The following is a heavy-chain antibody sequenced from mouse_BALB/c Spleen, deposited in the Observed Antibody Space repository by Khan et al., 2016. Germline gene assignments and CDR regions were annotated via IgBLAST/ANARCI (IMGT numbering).Heavy chain of an antibody. CDR1: GYTFTDYE. J-gene: IGHJ2*01. D-gene: IGHD1-2*01. Sequence: VQLQESGAELVRPGASVTLSCKASGYTFTDYEMHWVKQTPVHGLEWIGAIDPETGGTAYNQKFKGKATLTADKSSSTAYMELRSLTSDDSAVYYCTTTADYWGQGTTLTVSS. CDR2: IDPETGGT. V-gene: IGHV1-15*01. CDR3: TTTADY.